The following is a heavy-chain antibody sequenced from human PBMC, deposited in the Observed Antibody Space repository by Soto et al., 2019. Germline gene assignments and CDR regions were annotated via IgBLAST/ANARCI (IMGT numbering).Heavy chain of an antibody. Sequence: GGSLRLSCAASGFTFSSYAMSWVRQAPGKGLEWVSAISGSGGSTYYADSVKGRFTISRDNSKNTLYLQMNSLRAEDTAVYYCEKYYYGSGSYYKDYYYGMDVWGQGTTVTVSS. CDR1: GFTFSSYA. D-gene: IGHD3-10*01. CDR3: EKYYYGSGSYYKDYYYGMDV. CDR2: ISGSGGST. V-gene: IGHV3-23*01. J-gene: IGHJ6*02.